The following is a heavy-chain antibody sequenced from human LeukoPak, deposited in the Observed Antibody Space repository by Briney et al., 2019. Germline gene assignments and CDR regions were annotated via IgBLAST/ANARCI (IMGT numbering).Heavy chain of an antibody. CDR2: IGIRGDT. CDR3: ARGGIQVSGIDEFDY. V-gene: IGHV3-13*01. Sequence: GGSLRLSCVASGFNFIDYDMHWVRQVIGKGLEWVSAIGIRGDTHYSGSVKGRFTIYRENAESSLYLEMNSLRAEDTAVYYCARGGIQVSGIDEFDYWGQGTLVTVSS. CDR1: GFNFIDYD. J-gene: IGHJ4*02. D-gene: IGHD6-19*01.